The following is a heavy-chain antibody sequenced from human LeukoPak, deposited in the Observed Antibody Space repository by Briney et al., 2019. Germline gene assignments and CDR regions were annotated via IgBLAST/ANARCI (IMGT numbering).Heavy chain of an antibody. CDR3: FQGSSWELFDY. Sequence: SETLSLTCTVSGYPISSGYYWGWIRQPPGKGLEWIGSIYHSGSTYYNPSLKSRVTISVDTSKNQFSLKLSSVTAADTAVYYCFQGSSWELFDYWGQGTLVTVSS. J-gene: IGHJ4*02. CDR1: GYPISSGYY. V-gene: IGHV4-38-2*02. D-gene: IGHD6-13*01. CDR2: IYHSGST.